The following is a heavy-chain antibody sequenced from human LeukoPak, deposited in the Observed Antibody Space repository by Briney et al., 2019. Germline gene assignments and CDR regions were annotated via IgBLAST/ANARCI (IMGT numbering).Heavy chain of an antibody. CDR1: GGSMSSYY. CDR3: ARHTGSGYYDY. D-gene: IGHD3-22*01. CDR2: IYYSGST. Sequence: PSETLSLTCTVPGGSMSSYYWIWIRQPPGKGLEWIGYIYYSGSTDYNPSLKSRVTISVDTSKNQFSLKLTSVTAADTAVYYCARHTGSGYYDYWGQGTLVTVSS. V-gene: IGHV4-59*08. J-gene: IGHJ4*02.